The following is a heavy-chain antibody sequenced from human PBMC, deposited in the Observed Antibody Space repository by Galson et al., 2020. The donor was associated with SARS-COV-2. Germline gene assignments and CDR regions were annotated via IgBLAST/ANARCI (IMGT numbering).Heavy chain of an antibody. CDR1: GASISSGGYS. D-gene: IGHD4-17*01. Sequence: SETLSLTCAVSGASISSGGYSWSWIRQPPGKGLEWIGYISHSGSTYYNPSLKSRVTISVDRSKNQFSLKLSSVTAADTAVYYCARLHYGEDATEAFDIWGQGTIVTGSS. CDR2: ISHSGST. J-gene: IGHJ3*02. V-gene: IGHV4-30-2*01. CDR3: ARLHYGEDATEAFDI.